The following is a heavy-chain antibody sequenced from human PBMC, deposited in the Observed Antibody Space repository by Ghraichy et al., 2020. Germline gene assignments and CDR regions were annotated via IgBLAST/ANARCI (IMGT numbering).Heavy chain of an antibody. CDR3: TTGLDTSSYYRASDI. V-gene: IGHV3-15*07. Sequence: GGSLRLSCAASGFTFINAWMSWVRQAPGKGLEWVGLIKGKSDGGTSDYAAPVKDRFTISRDDSNNTLYLQMSSLKTEDTGVYYCTTGLDTSSYYRASDIWGHGTMVTVSS. CDR2: IKGKSDGGTS. CDR1: GFTFINAW. J-gene: IGHJ3*02. D-gene: IGHD3-22*01.